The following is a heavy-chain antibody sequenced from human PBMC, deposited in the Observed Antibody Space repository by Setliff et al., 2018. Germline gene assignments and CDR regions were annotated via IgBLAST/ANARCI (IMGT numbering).Heavy chain of an antibody. CDR2: VNTASGNT. J-gene: IGHJ4*02. CDR1: GGTFSSYA. CDR3: ARDDGSSWLIDY. D-gene: IGHD6-13*01. V-gene: IGHV1-3*04. Sequence: ASVKVSCKAPGGTFSSYAISWVRQVPGQRLEWMGRVNTASGNTEYSQKLQGRIAITRDTAASTVYMDLSSLRSEDTAVYYCARDDGSSWLIDYWGQGALVTVSS.